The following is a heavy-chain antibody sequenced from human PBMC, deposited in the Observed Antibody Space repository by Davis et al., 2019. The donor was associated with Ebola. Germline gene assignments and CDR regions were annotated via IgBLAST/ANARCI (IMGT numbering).Heavy chain of an antibody. Sequence: GESLKISCAASEFTFSGYAMSWVRQAPGKGLEWVSAISGSGGSTYYAGSVKGRFTISRDNSKNTLYLQMNSLRAEDTAVYYCAKSSFGIFGDWGQGTLVTVSS. J-gene: IGHJ4*02. D-gene: IGHD3-3*01. CDR3: AKSSFGIFGD. V-gene: IGHV3-23*01. CDR1: EFTFSGYA. CDR2: ISGSGGST.